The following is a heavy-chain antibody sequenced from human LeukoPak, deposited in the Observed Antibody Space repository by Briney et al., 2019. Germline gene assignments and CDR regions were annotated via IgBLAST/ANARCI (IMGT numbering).Heavy chain of an antibody. Sequence: GGSLRLSCAASGFTFSSYWMHWVRQAPGKGLVWVSRINSDGSSTSYADSVKGRFTISRDSAKNTLYLQMNSLRAEDTAVYYCARVSIAARPIYYYYMDVWGKGTTVTVSS. D-gene: IGHD6-6*01. V-gene: IGHV3-74*01. J-gene: IGHJ6*03. CDR2: INSDGSST. CDR1: GFTFSSYW. CDR3: ARVSIAARPIYYYYMDV.